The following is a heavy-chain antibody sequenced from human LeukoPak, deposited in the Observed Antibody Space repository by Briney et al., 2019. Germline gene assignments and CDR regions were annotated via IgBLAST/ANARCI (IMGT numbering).Heavy chain of an antibody. V-gene: IGHV3-74*03. Sequence: GGSLRLSCAASGFTFSSYWMHWVRQAPGKGLVWVLLIKSDGRSTMYADSVKGRFTISRDNAKNTLYLQMNSLRAEDTAVYYCARDRAYGMDVWGQGTTVTVSS. CDR1: GFTFSSYW. CDR2: IKSDGRST. CDR3: ARDRAYGMDV. D-gene: IGHD1-26*01. J-gene: IGHJ6*02.